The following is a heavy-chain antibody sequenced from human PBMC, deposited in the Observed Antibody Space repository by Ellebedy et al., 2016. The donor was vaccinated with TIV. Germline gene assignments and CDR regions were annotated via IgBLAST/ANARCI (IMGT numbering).Heavy chain of an antibody. V-gene: IGHV5-10-1*01. D-gene: IGHD2-2*01. CDR3: ARHYGTSSPFDY. Sequence: KVSCKGSGYTFTNYWISWVRQMPGKGLEWMGKIDPSDSYTNYSPSFQGHVTISADKSISTAYLQWSSLKASDPARYYCARHYGTSSPFDYWGQGTLVTVSS. CDR2: IDPSDSYT. J-gene: IGHJ4*02. CDR1: GYTFTNYW.